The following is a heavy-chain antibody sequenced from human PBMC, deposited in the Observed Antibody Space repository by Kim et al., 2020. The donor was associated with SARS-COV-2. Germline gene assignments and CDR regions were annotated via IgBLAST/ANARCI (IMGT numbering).Heavy chain of an antibody. CDR1: GYTFTSYA. J-gene: IGHJ5*02. CDR2: INAGNGNT. CDR3: ARDHPRGWLPNWFDP. D-gene: IGHD3-22*01. V-gene: IGHV1-3*01. Sequence: ASVKVSCKASGYTFTSYAMHWVRQAPGQRLEWMGWINAGNGNTKYSQKFQGRVTITRDTSASTAYMELSSLRSEDTAVYYCARDHPRGWLPNWFDPWGQGTLVTVSS.